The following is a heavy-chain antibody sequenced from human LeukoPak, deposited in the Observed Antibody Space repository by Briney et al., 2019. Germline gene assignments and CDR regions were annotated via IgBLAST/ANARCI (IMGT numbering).Heavy chain of an antibody. V-gene: IGHV1-69*13. Sequence: ASVKVSCKASGGTFSSYAISWVRQAPGQGLEWMGGIIPIFGTADYAQKFQGRVTITADESTSTAYMELSSLRSEDTAVYYCARGLNYYDSSGYDYWGQGTLVTVSS. CDR3: ARGLNYYDSSGYDY. CDR1: GGTFSSYA. J-gene: IGHJ4*02. D-gene: IGHD3-22*01. CDR2: IIPIFGTA.